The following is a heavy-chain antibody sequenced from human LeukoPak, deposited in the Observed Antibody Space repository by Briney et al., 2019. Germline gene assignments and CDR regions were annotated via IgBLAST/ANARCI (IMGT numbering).Heavy chain of an antibody. CDR1: GFTFTRFN. Sequence: GGSLRLSCAASGFTFTRFNMNWVRQAPGKGLELVSSITTSGTYIYYADSVKGRFTVSRDNAKNTLYLQMDSLRAEDTAVYYCARERGTSYLHFDYWGQGALVTVSS. J-gene: IGHJ4*02. CDR3: ARERGTSYLHFDY. V-gene: IGHV3-21*01. CDR2: ITTSGTYI. D-gene: IGHD1-26*01.